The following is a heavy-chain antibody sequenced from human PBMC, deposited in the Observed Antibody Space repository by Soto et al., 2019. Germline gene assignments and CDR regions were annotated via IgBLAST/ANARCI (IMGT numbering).Heavy chain of an antibody. CDR1: DGTIRCYY. V-gene: IGHV4-34*01. CDR3: ARYLSCDSISCQNWFDP. CDR2: INHIGST. J-gene: IGHJ5*02. Sequence: PSQIMSYTSAVYDGTIRCYYWTRISKKPGKGLEWIGEINHIGSTNYNPSLQSRVTISVDTSKNQFSLKLSSVTAADTAVYYCARYLSCDSISCQNWFDPWGQGTLVTVSS. D-gene: IGHD3-22*01.